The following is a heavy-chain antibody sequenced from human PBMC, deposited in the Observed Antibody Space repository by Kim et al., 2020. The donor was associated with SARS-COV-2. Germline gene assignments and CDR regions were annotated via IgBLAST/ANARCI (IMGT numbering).Heavy chain of an antibody. CDR3: AKEPRTLFRGVMGAFDI. J-gene: IGHJ3*02. CDR1: GFTFSSYA. Sequence: GGSLRLSCAASGFTFSSYAMSWVRQAPGKGLEWVAAISGGGGSTYYADSVKGRFTISRDNSKNTLYLQMNSLRAEDTAVYYCAKEPRTLFRGVMGAFDIWGQGTMGTLFS. D-gene: IGHD3-10*01. CDR2: ISGGGGST. V-gene: IGHV3-23*01.